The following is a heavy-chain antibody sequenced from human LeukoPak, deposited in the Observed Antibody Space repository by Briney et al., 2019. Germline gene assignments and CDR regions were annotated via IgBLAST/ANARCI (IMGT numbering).Heavy chain of an antibody. J-gene: IGHJ4*02. V-gene: IGHV1-18*01. Sequence: ASVKVSCKASGYRFTTYGISWVRQAPGQGLEWMGWITTHNGNTNYAQKFQGRVTMTTDTSTSTVYMELRSLKSDDTAMYYCARKPGIAAGSLGDYWGQGTLVTVSS. CDR2: ITTHNGNT. D-gene: IGHD6-13*01. CDR3: ARKPGIAAGSLGDY. CDR1: GYRFTTYG.